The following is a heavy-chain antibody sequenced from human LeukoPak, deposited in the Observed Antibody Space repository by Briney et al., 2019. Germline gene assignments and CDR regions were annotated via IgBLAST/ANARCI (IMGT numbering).Heavy chain of an antibody. Sequence: SETLSLTCTVSGGSISSSNYYRGWIRQPPGKGLEWIGGIYHTGNTHYNPSLKTRVTTSVDTSKDQFSLSLRSSTAADTAVYFCARLGKTYYMDVWGTGTTVTVSS. CDR2: IYHTGNT. V-gene: IGHV4-39*07. CDR3: ARLGKTYYMDV. J-gene: IGHJ6*03. D-gene: IGHD1/OR15-1a*01. CDR1: GGSISSSNYY.